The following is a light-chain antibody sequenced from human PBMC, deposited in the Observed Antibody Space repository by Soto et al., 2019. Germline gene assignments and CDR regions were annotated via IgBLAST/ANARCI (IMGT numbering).Light chain of an antibody. V-gene: IGKV1-5*01. CDR2: DAS. CDR3: QQCNTPFT. J-gene: IGKJ4*01. Sequence: DIQMTQSPSTLSASLGDRVAITFRASQNIGSRLAWYQQKPDEAPKLLIYDASSLESGVPLRFGGSGSGTDFTLIISSLQPVDFATYYCQQCNTPFTFGGGTKADIK. CDR1: QNIGSR.